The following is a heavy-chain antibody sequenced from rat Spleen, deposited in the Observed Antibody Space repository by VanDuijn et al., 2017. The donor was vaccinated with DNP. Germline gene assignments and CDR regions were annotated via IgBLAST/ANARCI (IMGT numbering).Heavy chain of an antibody. CDR1: GYSITGNY. J-gene: IGHJ4*01. Sequence: EVQLQESGPGLVKPSQSLSLTCSVTGYSITGNYWGWIRQFPGNKMEYIGYISYSGSTNYNPSLKSRISITRDTSKNQFFLQLNSLTTEDTATYYCARLRLEWEVRAMDAWGQGTSVTVSS. CDR3: ARLRLEWEVRAMDA. D-gene: IGHD1-1*01. CDR2: ISYSGST. V-gene: IGHV3-1*01.